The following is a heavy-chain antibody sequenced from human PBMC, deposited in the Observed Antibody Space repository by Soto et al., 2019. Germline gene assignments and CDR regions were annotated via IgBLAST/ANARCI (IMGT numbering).Heavy chain of an antibody. J-gene: IGHJ6*02. V-gene: IGHV1-3*01. CDR1: GYTFSTYA. CDR3: ARGKGMEENYYYYGMDV. D-gene: IGHD1-1*01. Sequence: ASVKVSFKASGYTFSTYALHWVRQAPGQGLERMGWINGGNGHTRYSQKFKDRVTISRDTPASTAYMELSGLRSEDTAVYYCARGKGMEENYYYYGMDVWGQGTTVTVSS. CDR2: INGGNGHT.